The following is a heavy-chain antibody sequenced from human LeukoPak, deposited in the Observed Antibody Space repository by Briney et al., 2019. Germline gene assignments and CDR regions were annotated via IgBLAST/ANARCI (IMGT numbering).Heavy chain of an antibody. J-gene: IGHJ6*03. CDR1: GFTFSSYS. D-gene: IGHD2-2*02. CDR2: ISSSSSYI. V-gene: IGHV3-21*01. Sequence: GGSLRLSCAASGFTFSSYSMNWVRQAPGKGLEWVSSISSSSSYIYYADSVKGRFTISRDNAKNSLYLQMNSLRAEDTAVYCCARRVPAAIGSYYYMDAWGKGTTVTVSS. CDR3: ARRVPAAIGSYYYMDA.